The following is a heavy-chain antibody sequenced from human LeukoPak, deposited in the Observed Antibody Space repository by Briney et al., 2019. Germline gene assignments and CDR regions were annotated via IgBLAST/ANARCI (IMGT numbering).Heavy chain of an antibody. V-gene: IGHV1-18*01. CDR2: ISAYNGNT. J-gene: IGHJ4*02. Sequence: ASVKVSCKASGGTFSSYAISWVRQAPGQGLEWMGWISAYNGNTNYAQKLQGRVTMTTDTSTSTAYMELRSLRSDDTAVYYCARVNVRGVFDYWGQGTLVTVSS. D-gene: IGHD3-10*02. CDR3: ARVNVRGVFDY. CDR1: GGTFSSYA.